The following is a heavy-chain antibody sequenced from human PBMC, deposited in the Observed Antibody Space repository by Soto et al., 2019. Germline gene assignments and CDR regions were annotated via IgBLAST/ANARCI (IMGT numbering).Heavy chain of an antibody. J-gene: IGHJ6*03. CDR3: ARHRGVAPPVAGNTHYYYYMDV. V-gene: IGHV1-18*01. CDR2: ISAYNGNT. CDR1: GYSFTNYG. D-gene: IGHD6-19*01. Sequence: QDQLVQSGVEVKKPGASVKVSCKASGYSFTNYGITWVRQAPGHGFEWMGWISAYNGNTKYAQKFQGRVTLTTDAFTSTAYLELRSLRSDDTAVYYCARHRGVAPPVAGNTHYYYYMDVWGKGTTVTVSS.